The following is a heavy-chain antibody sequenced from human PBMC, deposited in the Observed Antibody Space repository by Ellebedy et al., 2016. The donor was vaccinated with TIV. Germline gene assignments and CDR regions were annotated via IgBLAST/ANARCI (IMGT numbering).Heavy chain of an antibody. J-gene: IGHJ4*02. CDR1: GYSFTSYW. D-gene: IGHD1-7*01. CDR2: IDPSGSYT. Sequence: GESLKISXKGSGYSFTSYWINWVRQMPGKGLEWMGRIDPSGSYTTYSPSFQGLVTISADKSVTTAYLQWGSLKASDTAMYYCARHELGSNSAFDYWGQGTLVTVSS. CDR3: ARHELGSNSAFDY. V-gene: IGHV5-10-1*01.